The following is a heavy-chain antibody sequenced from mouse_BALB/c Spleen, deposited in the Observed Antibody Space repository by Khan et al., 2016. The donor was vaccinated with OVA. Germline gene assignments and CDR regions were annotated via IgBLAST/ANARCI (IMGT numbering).Heavy chain of an antibody. Sequence: VQLQESGAELARPGASVKMSCKASGHTFTSYTIHWIKKRPGQGLEWIGYIYPSNDYTNYNQKFKDKATLTTDKSSTTAYLRLSSLTSDDSAVYNCVRDGTYHRNDGWLAYWGQGTLVTVSA. J-gene: IGHJ3*01. CDR2: IYPSNDYT. D-gene: IGHD2-14*01. V-gene: IGHV1-4*01. CDR3: VRDGTYHRNDGWLAY. CDR1: GHTFTSYT.